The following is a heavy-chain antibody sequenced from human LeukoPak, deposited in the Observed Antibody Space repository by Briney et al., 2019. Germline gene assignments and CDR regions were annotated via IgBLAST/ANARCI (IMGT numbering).Heavy chain of an antibody. Sequence: KPSETLSLTCTVSGGSVSSGSYYWSWIRQPPGKGLEWIGYIYYSGSTNYNPSLKSRVTISVDTSKNQFSLKLSSVTAADTAVYYCARLPRSSTAGREAFDIWGQGIMVTVSS. D-gene: IGHD6-13*01. V-gene: IGHV4-61*01. J-gene: IGHJ3*02. CDR3: ARLPRSSTAGREAFDI. CDR1: GGSVSSGSYY. CDR2: IYYSGST.